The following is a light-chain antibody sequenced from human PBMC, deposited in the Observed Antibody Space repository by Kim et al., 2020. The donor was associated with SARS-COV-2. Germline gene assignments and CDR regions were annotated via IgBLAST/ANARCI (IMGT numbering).Light chain of an antibody. CDR1: QGVGSW. Sequence: DIQMTHSPSSLSASVGDRVTITCRASQGVGSWVAWYQQKPEKAPKSLIYATSSLQFGVPSRFSGRGSGTYFTLTISNLQPEDSATYYCQQHDTYPLTFGGGTKVDIK. V-gene: IGKV1D-16*01. CDR2: ATS. CDR3: QQHDTYPLT. J-gene: IGKJ4*01.